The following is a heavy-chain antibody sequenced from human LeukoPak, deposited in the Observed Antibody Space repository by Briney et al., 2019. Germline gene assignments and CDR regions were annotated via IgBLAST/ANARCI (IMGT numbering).Heavy chain of an antibody. D-gene: IGHD3-9*01. CDR1: GGTFSSYA. CDR3: ARGGRHYDILTAYYYYGMDV. CDR2: IIPIFGTA. V-gene: IGHV1-69*01. J-gene: IGHJ6*02. Sequence: SVKVSCKASGGTFSSYAIGWVRQAPGQGLEWMGGIIPIFGTANYAQKFQGRVTITADESTSTAYMELSSLRSEDTAVYYCARGGRHYDILTAYYYYGMDVWGQGTTVTVSS.